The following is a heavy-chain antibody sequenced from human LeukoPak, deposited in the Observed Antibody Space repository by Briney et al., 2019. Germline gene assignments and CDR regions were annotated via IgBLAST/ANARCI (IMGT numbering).Heavy chain of an antibody. D-gene: IGHD6-19*01. CDR1: GFTFSSYG. CDR2: ISYDGSNK. V-gene: IGHV3-30*18. CDR3: AKDLYSSGWYRRSVAFDI. J-gene: IGHJ3*02. Sequence: PGGSLRLSCAASGFTFSSYGMYWVRQAPGKGLEWLAIISYDGSNKYYADSVKGRFTISRDNSKNTLYLQMNSLRAEDTAVYYCAKDLYSSGWYRRSVAFDIWGQGTMVTVSS.